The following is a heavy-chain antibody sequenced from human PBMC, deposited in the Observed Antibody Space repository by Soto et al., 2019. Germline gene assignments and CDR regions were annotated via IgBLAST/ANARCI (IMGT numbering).Heavy chain of an antibody. J-gene: IGHJ4*02. Sequence: ASVKVSCKASGYTFTSYYMHWVRQAPGQGLVWMGIINPSGGSTSYAQKFQGRVTMTRDTSTSTVYMELSSLRSEDTAVYYCARDQELGIVGATGGLNYWGQGTLVTVSS. CDR1: GYTFTSYY. CDR2: INPSGGST. D-gene: IGHD1-26*01. CDR3: ARDQELGIVGATGGLNY. V-gene: IGHV1-46*01.